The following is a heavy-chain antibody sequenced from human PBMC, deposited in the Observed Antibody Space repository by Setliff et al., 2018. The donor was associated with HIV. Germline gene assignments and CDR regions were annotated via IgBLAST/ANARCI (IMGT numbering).Heavy chain of an antibody. D-gene: IGHD3-10*01. CDR1: GGSFSGYY. Sequence: SETLSLTCAVYGGSFSGYYWSWIRQPPGKGLEWIGEINHSGSTNYNPSLKSRVTISVDTSKNQFSLKLSSVTAADTAVYYCAVLWPFDYWGLGTLVTVSS. CDR2: INHSGST. V-gene: IGHV4-34*01. J-gene: IGHJ4*02. CDR3: AVLWPFDY.